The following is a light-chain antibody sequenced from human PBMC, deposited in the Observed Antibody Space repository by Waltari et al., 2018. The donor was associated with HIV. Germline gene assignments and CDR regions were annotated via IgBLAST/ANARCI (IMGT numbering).Light chain of an antibody. CDR2: AAS. CDR1: QGISSY. CDR3: QQLNSCSLT. Sequence: DIQLTQSPSFLSASVGDRVTITCRASQGISSYLAWYQQKPGKAPKPLIYAASTLQIGVPSGFSGSGAATECILPISRLQAPDFATEYCQQLNSCSLTFGGGTKVEIK. J-gene: IGKJ4*01. V-gene: IGKV1-9*01.